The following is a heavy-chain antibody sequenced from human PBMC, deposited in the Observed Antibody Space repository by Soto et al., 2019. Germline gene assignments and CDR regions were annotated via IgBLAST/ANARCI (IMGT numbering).Heavy chain of an antibody. J-gene: IGHJ6*02. CDR2: INYNRRA. D-gene: IGHD3-16*01. Sequence: SETLSLTCTVSGASLSRLYWSWVRQSPGKGLEWIGYINYNRRATYHPSFRSRGTIAIGTSKFKCSLRRTSVTAADTAVYYCARDGGEIWNNIFYYTGMDVWGQGTTVT. V-gene: IGHV4-59*01. CDR3: ARDGGEIWNNIFYYTGMDV. CDR1: GASLSRLY.